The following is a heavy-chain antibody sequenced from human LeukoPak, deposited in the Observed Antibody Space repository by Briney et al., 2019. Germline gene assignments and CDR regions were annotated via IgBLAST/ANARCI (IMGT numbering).Heavy chain of an antibody. CDR3: ARVVVVVAATLNWFDP. CDR1: GGTFSSYA. D-gene: IGHD2-15*01. V-gene: IGHV1-69*13. J-gene: IGHJ5*02. Sequence: ASVKVSCKASGGTFSSYAISWVRQAPGQGLEWMGGIIPIFGTANYAQKFQGRVTITADESTSTAYMELSSLRSEDTAVYYCARVVVVVAATLNWFDPWGQETLVTVSS. CDR2: IIPIFGTA.